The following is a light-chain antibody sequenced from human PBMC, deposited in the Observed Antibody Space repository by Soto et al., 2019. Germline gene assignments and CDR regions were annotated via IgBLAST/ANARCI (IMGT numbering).Light chain of an antibody. CDR1: QTIRYY. Sequence: EIVLTQSPATLSLSPGERATLSCRASQTIRYYLAWYQQKPGQAPRLLIYDASNRATGIPARFSGSGSGTDFTLTISSLEPEDFAVYYCQQRSNWLTFGGGTKVEIK. J-gene: IGKJ4*01. V-gene: IGKV3-11*01. CDR2: DAS. CDR3: QQRSNWLT.